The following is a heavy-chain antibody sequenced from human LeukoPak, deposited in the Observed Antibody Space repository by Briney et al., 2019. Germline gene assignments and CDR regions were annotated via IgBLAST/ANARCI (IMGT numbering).Heavy chain of an antibody. CDR2: IYYSGST. D-gene: IGHD6-19*01. CDR3: ARGTRRGWYNHYYYGMDV. J-gene: IGHJ6*02. V-gene: IGHV4-59*08. CDR1: GGSISSYY. Sequence: PSETLSLTCTVSGGSISSYYWSWIRQPPGKGLERIGYIYYSGSTNYNPSLKSRVTISVDTSKNQFSLKLSSVTAADTAVYYCARGTRRGWYNHYYYGMDVWGQGTTVTVSS.